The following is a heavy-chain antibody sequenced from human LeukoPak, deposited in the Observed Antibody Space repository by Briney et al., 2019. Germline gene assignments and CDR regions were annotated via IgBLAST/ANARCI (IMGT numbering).Heavy chain of an antibody. CDR3: ARQPFIAAAWFDP. CDR2: IYHSGST. CDR1: GYSISSGYD. V-gene: IGHV4-38-2*01. J-gene: IGHJ5*02. Sequence: PSETLSLTCAVSGYSISSGYDWGWIRQPPGKGLEWIGSIYHSGSTYYNPSLKSRVTISVDTSKNQFSLKLSSVTAADTAVYYCARQPFIAAAWFDPWGQGTLVTVSS. D-gene: IGHD6-13*01.